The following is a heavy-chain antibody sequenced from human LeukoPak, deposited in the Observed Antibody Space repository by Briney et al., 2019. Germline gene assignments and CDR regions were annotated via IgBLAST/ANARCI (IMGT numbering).Heavy chain of an antibody. CDR1: GGSISGYY. Sequence: SETLSLTCIVSGGSISGYYWSWIRQPPGKGLELIGHIYYTGNTVYNPSLKSRATILIGTSENQFSLRLRSVTTADTAVYYCARYRPSESRSGEVSSLDYW. J-gene: IGHJ4*01. V-gene: IGHV4-59*01. CDR3: ARYRPSESRSGEVSSLDY. D-gene: IGHD3-16*02. CDR2: IYYTGNT.